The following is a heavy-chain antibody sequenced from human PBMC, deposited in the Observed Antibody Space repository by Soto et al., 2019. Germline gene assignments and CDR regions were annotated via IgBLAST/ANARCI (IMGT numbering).Heavy chain of an antibody. CDR3: AKDRTRYSSGWDYYFDY. V-gene: IGHV3-23*01. J-gene: IGHJ4*02. CDR1: GFTFSSYA. CDR2: ISGSGGST. Sequence: EVQLLESGGGLVQPGGSLRLSCAASGFTFSSYAMSWVRQAPGKGLEWVSAISGSGGSTYYADSVKGRFTISRDNSKNTLYRQMNSLRVEDTAVYYCAKDRTRYSSGWDYYFDYWCQGTLVTVSS. D-gene: IGHD6-19*01.